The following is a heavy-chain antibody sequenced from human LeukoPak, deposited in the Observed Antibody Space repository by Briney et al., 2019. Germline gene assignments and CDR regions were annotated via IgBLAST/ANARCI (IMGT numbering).Heavy chain of an antibody. CDR1: GFTFDDYG. CDR2: ISSSGSTI. CDR3: ARDKMRYDILTGYYNAAFFDY. V-gene: IGHV3-48*03. J-gene: IGHJ4*02. D-gene: IGHD3-9*01. Sequence: GGSLRLSCAASGFTFDDYGMSWVRQAPGKGLEWVSYISSSGSTIYYADSVKGRFTISRDNAKNSLYLQMNSLRAEDTAVYYCARDKMRYDILTGYYNAAFFDYWGQGTLVTVSS.